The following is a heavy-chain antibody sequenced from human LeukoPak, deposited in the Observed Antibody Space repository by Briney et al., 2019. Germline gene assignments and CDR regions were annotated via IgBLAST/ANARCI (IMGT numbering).Heavy chain of an antibody. CDR2: ISAYNGNT. Sequence: ASVKVSCKASGYTFTSYGISWVRQAPGQGLEWMGWISAYNGNTNYAQKLQGRVTMTTDTSTSTVYMELSSLRSEDTAVYYCARDPRRDGYNSGHYFDYWGQGTLVTVSS. V-gene: IGHV1-18*01. CDR1: GYTFTSYG. J-gene: IGHJ4*02. D-gene: IGHD5-24*01. CDR3: ARDPRRDGYNSGHYFDY.